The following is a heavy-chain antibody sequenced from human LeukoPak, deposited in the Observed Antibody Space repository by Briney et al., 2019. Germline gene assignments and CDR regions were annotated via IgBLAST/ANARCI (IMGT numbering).Heavy chain of an antibody. J-gene: IGHJ6*02. D-gene: IGHD3-22*01. CDR3: ARIDSSGYYYYGMDV. CDR1: GFTVSSNY. CDR2: TYSGGST. Sequence: GGSLRLSCAASGFTVSSNYMSWVRQAPGKGMEWVSVTYSGGSTYYADSVKGRFTISRDNSKNTLYLQMNSLRAEDTAVYYCARIDSSGYYYYGMDVWGQGTTVTVSS. V-gene: IGHV3-53*01.